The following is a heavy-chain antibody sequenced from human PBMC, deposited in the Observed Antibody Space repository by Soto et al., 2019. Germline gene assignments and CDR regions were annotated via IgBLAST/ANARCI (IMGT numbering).Heavy chain of an antibody. V-gene: IGHV4-59*08. J-gene: IGHJ6*03. CDR3: AGRDCSSTNCYYLDYYYMDV. Sequence: QVQLQESGPGLVRPSETLSLTCTVSGGSFSSYYWTWIRQSPGKGLECIGYIYYSGSTDYNPSLRGRLAISIDTSKNQFSLRLNSITAANTAVYYCAGRDCSSTNCYYLDYYYMDVWGKGTTVTVSS. CDR2: IYYSGST. CDR1: GGSFSSYY. D-gene: IGHD2-2*01.